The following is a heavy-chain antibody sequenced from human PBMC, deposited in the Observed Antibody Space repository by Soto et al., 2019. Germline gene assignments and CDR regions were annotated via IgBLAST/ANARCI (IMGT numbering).Heavy chain of an antibody. CDR2: ISYDGRN. D-gene: IGHD3-22*01. J-gene: IGHJ4*02. Sequence: QVQLVESGGGVVQPGRSLIVSCAASGHTFSSYGMHWVRQAPGKGLEWVAAISYDGRNNSKNTLYLQMNSLRAEDTAVYYCAKDTYYHDSSGYYTFDYWGQGTLVTVSS. CDR3: AKDTYYHDSSGYYTFDY. CDR1: GHTFSSYG. V-gene: IGHV3-30*18.